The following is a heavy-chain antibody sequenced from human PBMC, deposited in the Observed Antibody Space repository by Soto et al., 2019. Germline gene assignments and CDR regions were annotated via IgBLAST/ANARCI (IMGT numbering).Heavy chain of an antibody. D-gene: IGHD6-19*01. J-gene: IGHJ6*02. CDR1: GGSISSSSYY. V-gene: IGHV4-39*01. Sequence: SETLSLTCTVSGGSISSSSYYWGWIRQPPGKGLEWIGYIYYSGSPYYNPSLKSRVTISVDTSKNQFSLKLSSVTAADTAVYYCAVPAASVAGASGSYYYYGMDVWGQGTTVTVS. CDR3: AVPAASVAGASGSYYYYGMDV. CDR2: IYYSGSP.